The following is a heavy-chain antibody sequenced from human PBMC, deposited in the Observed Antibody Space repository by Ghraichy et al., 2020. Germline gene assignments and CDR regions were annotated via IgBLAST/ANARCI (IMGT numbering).Heavy chain of an antibody. CDR2: FDPEDGET. CDR1: GSNLTALF. CDR3: ATAGLWFGELLYNPVPYYFDY. Sequence: ASVKVSCKVCGSNLTALFMQWVRQAPVKGLEWMGGFDPEDGETIYAQKFQGRVTMTEDTSTDTAYMELSSLRSEDTAVYYCATAGLWFGELLYNPVPYYFDYWGQGTLVTVSS. V-gene: IGHV1-24*01. D-gene: IGHD3-10*01. J-gene: IGHJ4*02.